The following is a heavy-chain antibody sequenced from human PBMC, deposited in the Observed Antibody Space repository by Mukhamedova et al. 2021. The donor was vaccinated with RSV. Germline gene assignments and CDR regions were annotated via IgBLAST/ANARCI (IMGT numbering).Heavy chain of an antibody. Sequence: TWAGFTFSSYGMHWVRQAPGKGLERVAFIHYDGGNKYYADSVKGRFTISRDNSKNTLYLQVNSLRAEDTAVFYCAKGGNDLFGYWGQG. CDR3: AKGGNDLFGY. CDR1: GFTFSSYG. V-gene: IGHV3-30*02. J-gene: IGHJ4*02. CDR2: IHYDGGNK. D-gene: IGHD1-1*01.